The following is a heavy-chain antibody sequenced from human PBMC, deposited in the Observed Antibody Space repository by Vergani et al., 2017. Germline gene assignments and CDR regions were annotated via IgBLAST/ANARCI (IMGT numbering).Heavy chain of an antibody. V-gene: IGHV3-48*01. CDR1: DFTFSSYS. D-gene: IGHD6-19*01. CDR3: ARSLVAGKGGY. Sequence: DVQLVESGGDLVQPGGSLRLSCAASDFTFSSYSMNWVRQAPGKGLEWISYLSTTSDTIYYADSVRGRFTISRDNAKNSLYLEMNSLRVEDTAVYFCARSLVAGKGGYWGQGTRVAVSS. J-gene: IGHJ4*02. CDR2: LSTTSDTI.